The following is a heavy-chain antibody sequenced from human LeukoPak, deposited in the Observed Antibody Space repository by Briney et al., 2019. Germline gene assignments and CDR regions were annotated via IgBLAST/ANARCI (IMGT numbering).Heavy chain of an antibody. V-gene: IGHV3-73*01. CDR1: GFNLSGSV. Sequence: GGSLRLSCAASGFNLSGSVMHWVRQASGKGLEWVGRIRSKTNSYATVYAASVKGRFTITRDDSKNTAYLQMNSLKTEDTAVYYCTRRESDTMIVVANPFDYWGQGTLVTVSS. CDR2: IRSKTNSYAT. J-gene: IGHJ4*02. CDR3: TRRESDTMIVVANPFDY. D-gene: IGHD3-22*01.